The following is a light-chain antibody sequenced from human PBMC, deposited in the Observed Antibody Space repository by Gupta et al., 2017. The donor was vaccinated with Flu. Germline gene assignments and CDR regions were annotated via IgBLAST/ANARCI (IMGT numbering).Light chain of an antibody. CDR3: MQALQTPYT. CDR2: LGS. V-gene: IGKV2-28*01. J-gene: IGKJ2*01. CDR1: QSLLHSNGYNY. Sequence: ISCSSSQSLLHSNGYNYLDWYLQKPGQSPQLLIYLGSNRASGVPDRFSGSGSGTDFTLKISRVEAEDVGVYYCMQALQTPYTFGQGTKLEIK.